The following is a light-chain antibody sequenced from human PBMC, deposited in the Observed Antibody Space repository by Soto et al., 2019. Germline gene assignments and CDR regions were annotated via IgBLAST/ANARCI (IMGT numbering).Light chain of an antibody. V-gene: IGKV3-20*01. J-gene: IGKJ1*01. CDR3: QQYCRSPLT. CDR2: ATS. Sequence: EILLTQCPDTLSLSPGERATLSCRASQSVSSSSVAWYQQKPGQAPRLLIYATSYRATDIPGRFTAGGAGTDFTHTISSLELEDVGVNYCQQYCRSPLTFGQGAKVDMK. CDR1: QSVSSSS.